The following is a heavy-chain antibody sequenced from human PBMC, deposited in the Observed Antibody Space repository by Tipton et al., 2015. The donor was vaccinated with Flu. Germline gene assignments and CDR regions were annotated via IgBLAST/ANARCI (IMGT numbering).Heavy chain of an antibody. Sequence: SLRLSCAASGFTFSRYGMSWVRQAPGKGLEWVSAIGGGGATTYFADSVKGRFTISRDNSKNTLSLQMDRLRAEDAAVYHCAKEEVGPFDYWGQGTLVTVSS. CDR3: AKEEVGPFDY. V-gene: IGHV3-23*01. J-gene: IGHJ4*02. D-gene: IGHD3-16*01. CDR2: IGGGGATT. CDR1: GFTFSRYG.